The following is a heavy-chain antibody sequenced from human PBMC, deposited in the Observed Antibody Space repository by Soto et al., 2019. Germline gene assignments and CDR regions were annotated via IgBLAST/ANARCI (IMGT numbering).Heavy chain of an antibody. J-gene: IGHJ5*02. CDR3: AKDLTRQLAYWLDP. Sequence: GESLKISCKASGFSFTGYYIHWLRQAPGQGLEWMGWINAHSGGTEYAQKFQGRVTLTRDTSIATAYLTLTSLTSDDTALYYCAKDLTRQLAYWLDPWGQGTQVTVSS. D-gene: IGHD6-6*01. CDR1: GFSFTGYY. CDR2: INAHSGGT. V-gene: IGHV1-2*02.